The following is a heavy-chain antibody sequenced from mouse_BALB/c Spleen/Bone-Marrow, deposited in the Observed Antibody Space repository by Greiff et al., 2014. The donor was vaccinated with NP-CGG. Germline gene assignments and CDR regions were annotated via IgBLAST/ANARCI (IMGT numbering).Heavy chain of an antibody. Sequence: EVMLMESGGGLVQPGGSLRLSCATSGFTFTGYYMNWVRQPPGKALEWLGFIRNKANGYTTEYSASVKSRFTISRDNSQNILYLQMNTLRADDSATYYCARDKGRVFFDYWGQGTTLTVSS. CDR3: ARDKGRVFFDY. J-gene: IGHJ2*01. CDR2: IRNKANGYTT. V-gene: IGHV7-3*02. CDR1: GFTFTGYY.